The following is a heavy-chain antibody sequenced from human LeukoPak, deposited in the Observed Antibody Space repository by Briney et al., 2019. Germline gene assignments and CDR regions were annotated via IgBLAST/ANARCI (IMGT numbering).Heavy chain of an antibody. CDR1: GGSISSYY. J-gene: IGHJ3*02. CDR2: IHYSGST. D-gene: IGHD4-23*01. Sequence: SETLSLTCTVSGGSISSYYWSWIRQPPGKGPEWIGYIHYSGSTNYNPSLKSRVTISVDTSKNQFSLKLSSVTAADTAVYYCARPRAGGNDAFDIWGQGTMVTVSS. CDR3: ARPRAGGNDAFDI. V-gene: IGHV4-59*08.